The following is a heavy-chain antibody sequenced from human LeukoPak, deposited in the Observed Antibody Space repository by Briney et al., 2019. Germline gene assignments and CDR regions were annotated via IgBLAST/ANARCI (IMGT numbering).Heavy chain of an antibody. Sequence: GGSLRLSCAASGFTLSTYWMSWVRQAPGKGLEWVANINQDGSVKNYMDSVKGRFTISRDNAQTSVYLQMNSLRAEDTAVYYCARSLWPEDYWGQGTLVTVSS. D-gene: IGHD3-10*01. J-gene: IGHJ4*02. V-gene: IGHV3-7*01. CDR2: INQDGSVK. CDR3: ARSLWPEDY. CDR1: GFTLSTYW.